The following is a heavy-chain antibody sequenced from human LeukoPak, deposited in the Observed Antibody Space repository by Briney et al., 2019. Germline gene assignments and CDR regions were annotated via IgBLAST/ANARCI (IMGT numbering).Heavy chain of an antibody. V-gene: IGHV3-11*05. J-gene: IGHJ4*02. CDR3: ARGGGYSYYDY. CDR1: GFIFSDYY. CDR2: ISGSSTYT. Sequence: KAGGSLRLSCAASGFIFSDYYMSWIRQAPGKGLEWVSYISGSSTYTNYADSVKGRFTISRDSAKNSLYLQMNSLRVEDTAVYYCARGGGYSYYDYWGQGTLVTVSS. D-gene: IGHD5-18*01.